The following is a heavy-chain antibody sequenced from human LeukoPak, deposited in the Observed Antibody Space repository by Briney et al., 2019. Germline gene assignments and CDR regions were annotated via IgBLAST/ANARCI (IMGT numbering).Heavy chain of an antibody. CDR1: GGSISSSSDY. J-gene: IGHJ4*02. CDR2: IYYSGTT. CDR3: ARETGSYYEIFEY. D-gene: IGHD1-26*01. Sequence: SETLSLTCTVSGGSISSSSDYWGWIRQPPGKGLEWIGSIYYSGTTYYSPSLKSRVTISVDTSKNQFSLKLSSVTAADTAVYYCARETGSYYEIFEYWGQGTLVTVSS. V-gene: IGHV4-39*07.